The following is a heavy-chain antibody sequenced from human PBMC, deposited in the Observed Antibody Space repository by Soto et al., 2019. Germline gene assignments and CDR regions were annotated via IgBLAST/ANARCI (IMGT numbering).Heavy chain of an antibody. CDR1: GYTFTSYG. J-gene: IGHJ6*02. Sequence: QVQLVQSGAEVKKPGASVKVSCKASGYTFTSYGISWVRQAPGQGLEWMGWISAYNGKTNYAQKLQGRVTMTTDTSTSTAYMELRSLRSDDTAVYYCARDEGIAARWLGGYYGMDVWGQGTTVTVSS. V-gene: IGHV1-18*04. CDR2: ISAYNGKT. CDR3: ARDEGIAARWLGGYYGMDV. D-gene: IGHD6-6*01.